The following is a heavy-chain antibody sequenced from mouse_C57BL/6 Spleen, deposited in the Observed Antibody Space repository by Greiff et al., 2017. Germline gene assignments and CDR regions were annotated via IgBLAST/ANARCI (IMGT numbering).Heavy chain of an antibody. J-gene: IGHJ2*01. V-gene: IGHV3-6*01. D-gene: IGHD1-1*01. Sequence: VQLKESGPGLVKPSPSLSLTCSVTGYSITSGYYWNWIRQLPGNKLEWMGYISYDGSNNYNPSLKNRISITRDTSKNQFFLKLNSVTTEDTATYYCARVLYYYAFDYWGQGTTLTVSS. CDR2: ISYDGSN. CDR3: ARVLYYYAFDY. CDR1: GYSITSGYY.